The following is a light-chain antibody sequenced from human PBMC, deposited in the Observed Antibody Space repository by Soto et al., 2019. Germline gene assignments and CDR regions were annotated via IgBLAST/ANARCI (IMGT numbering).Light chain of an antibody. V-gene: IGLV2-11*01. CDR3: CSYASSYTWV. CDR1: SSDVGGYNY. Sequence: QSALTQPRSVSGSPGQSVTISCTGTSSDVGGYNYVSWYQLHPGTAPKLMIYDVSKRPSGVPDRFSGSKSGNTASLTISGLQAEDEAEYYCCSYASSYTWVFGGGTKLTVL. J-gene: IGLJ3*02. CDR2: DVS.